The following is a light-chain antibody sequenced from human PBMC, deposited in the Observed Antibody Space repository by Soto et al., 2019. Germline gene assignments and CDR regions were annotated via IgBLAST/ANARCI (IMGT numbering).Light chain of an antibody. V-gene: IGKV3-20*01. Sequence: EIVLTQSPGTLSLSPGEGATLSCRASQSIKSNFLAWYQHKPGQAPRLLIYAASIRATGIPDRFSGSGSGTDFTLTISRLEPEDFAVYYCQQYGSSPMYSFGQGTKLEIK. CDR1: QSIKSNF. J-gene: IGKJ2*03. CDR2: AAS. CDR3: QQYGSSPMYS.